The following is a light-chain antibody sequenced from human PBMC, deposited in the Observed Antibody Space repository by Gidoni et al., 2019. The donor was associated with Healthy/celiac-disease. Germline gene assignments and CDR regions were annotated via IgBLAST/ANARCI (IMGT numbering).Light chain of an antibody. V-gene: IGKV1-5*01. J-gene: IGKJ1*01. Sequence: DIQMTQSPSTLSASVGDRVTITCRASQSISSWLAWYQQKPGKAPKLLIYDASSLESGVPSRFSGSGSGTEFTLTISRLQPDDFATYYCQQYNSYPWTFXXXTKVEIK. CDR2: DAS. CDR1: QSISSW. CDR3: QQYNSYPWT.